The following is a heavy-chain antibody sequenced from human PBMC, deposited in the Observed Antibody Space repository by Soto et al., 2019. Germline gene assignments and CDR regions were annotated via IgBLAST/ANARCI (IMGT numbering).Heavy chain of an antibody. CDR2: TYYRSKWYN. V-gene: IGHV6-1*01. D-gene: IGHD3-22*01. CDR3: ARVKYYDSSGYYYDNWFDP. J-gene: IGHJ5*02. Sequence: SQTLSLTCALSGDSVSSNSAAWNWIRQSPSRGLEWLGRTYYRSKWYNDYAVSVKSRITINPDTSKNQFSLQLNSVTPEDTAVYYCARVKYYDSSGYYYDNWFDPWGRGTLVTVS. CDR1: GDSVSSNSAA.